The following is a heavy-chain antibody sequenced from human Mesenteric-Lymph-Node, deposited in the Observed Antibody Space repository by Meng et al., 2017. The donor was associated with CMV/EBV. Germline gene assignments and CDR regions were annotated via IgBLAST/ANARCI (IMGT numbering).Heavy chain of an antibody. V-gene: IGHV3-15*01. CDR1: GLTFKNAW. Sequence: GGSLRLSCAASGLTFKNAWMSWVRQAPGKGLEWVGRIRSKADGGTTDYAAPMKDRFTISRDDSKNTLYLQVNSLKTEDTAVYYCSTVFRNYYYYAMDVWGQGTTVTVSS. CDR3: STVFRNYYYYAMDV. CDR2: IRSKADGGTT. J-gene: IGHJ6*02.